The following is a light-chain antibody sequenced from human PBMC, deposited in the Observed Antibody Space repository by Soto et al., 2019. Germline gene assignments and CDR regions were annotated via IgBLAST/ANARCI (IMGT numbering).Light chain of an antibody. Sequence: QSVLTQPPSASGTPGQRVTVSCSGSTSDIGTNTVNWYQQFPGTAPKLLIYNTNQRPSGVPDRFSGSRSGTSASLAISGLQSDDEADYYCAAWDDSLNGYVLGTGTKLTVL. J-gene: IGLJ1*01. CDR1: TSDIGTNT. CDR3: AAWDDSLNGYV. CDR2: NTN. V-gene: IGLV1-44*01.